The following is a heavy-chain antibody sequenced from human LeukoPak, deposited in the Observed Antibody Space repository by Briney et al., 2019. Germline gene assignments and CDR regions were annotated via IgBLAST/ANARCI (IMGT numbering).Heavy chain of an antibody. CDR2: ISSDGSNQ. Sequence: GAPMSLSCAASSVTLRDYTMHWVRQAPGKGLEWVALISSDGSNQYYAHSVEGRFTISRDNSKNTLFLQIDSLRPEDSAVYYCARRVGWSHFDHWGQGTQLTVSS. CDR3: ARRVGWSHFDH. CDR1: SVTLRDYT. V-gene: IGHV3-30*04. J-gene: IGHJ4*02. D-gene: IGHD6-19*01.